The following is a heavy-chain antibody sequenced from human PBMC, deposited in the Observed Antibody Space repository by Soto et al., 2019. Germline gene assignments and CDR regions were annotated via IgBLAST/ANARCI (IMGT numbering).Heavy chain of an antibody. J-gene: IGHJ4*01. CDR2: ISYDGSKQ. D-gene: IGHD2-15*01. CDR3: ARDDLDAKGGSDTVGGGRVGDY. CDR1: GFAFSLYD. V-gene: IGHV3-30*03. Sequence: QVQLVESGGGVVQPGRSLRLSCAASGFAFSLYDIHWVRQAPDKGLEWVSVISYDGSKQYYADSVRGRFSISRDNSKNTLFLQMNSLTAEDTAMYYCARDDLDAKGGSDTVGGGRVGDYWGQGTLVTVSS.